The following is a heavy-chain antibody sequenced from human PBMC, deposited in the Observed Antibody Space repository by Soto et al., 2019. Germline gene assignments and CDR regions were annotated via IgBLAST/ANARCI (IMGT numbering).Heavy chain of an antibody. D-gene: IGHD5-18*01. V-gene: IGHV4-34*01. CDR2: INHSGST. CDR1: GGSFSGYY. Sequence: SETLSLTCAVYGGSFSGYYWSWIRQPPGKGLEWIGEINHSGSTNYNPSLKSRVTISVDTSKDQFSLKLSSVTAADTAVYYCARELGLTAFFDYWGQGTLVTVSS. J-gene: IGHJ4*02. CDR3: ARELGLTAFFDY.